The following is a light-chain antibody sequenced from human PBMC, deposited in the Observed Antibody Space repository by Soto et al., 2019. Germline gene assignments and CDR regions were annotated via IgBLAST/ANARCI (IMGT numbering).Light chain of an antibody. CDR3: QQYKSWWPIT. J-gene: IGKJ5*01. Sequence: EIVLTQSPATLSVSPGERATRSCRASQNIDNKLVWYQQKPGQAPSLLLSNAVTRAPGIPARFSGSGFGTEFTLTISSLQPEDFAIYYCQQYKSWWPITFGQGTRLEI. CDR1: QNIDNK. V-gene: IGKV3-15*01. CDR2: NAV.